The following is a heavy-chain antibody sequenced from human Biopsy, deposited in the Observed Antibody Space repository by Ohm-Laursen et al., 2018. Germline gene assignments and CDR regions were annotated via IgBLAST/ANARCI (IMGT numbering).Heavy chain of an antibody. CDR3: ARPSGGVSTVGFDP. J-gene: IGHJ5*02. CDR1: GYDFLDFH. D-gene: IGHD5/OR15-5a*01. CDR2: INPHTGVT. Sequence: ASVKVSCKASGYDFLDFHIHWVRQVPGQGLEWIGHINPHTGVTKYAQKFLDRITMTGDTSISTAYMDLSRLTSADTGIYYCARPSGGVSTVGFDPWGQGTLVIVSS. V-gene: IGHV1-2*05.